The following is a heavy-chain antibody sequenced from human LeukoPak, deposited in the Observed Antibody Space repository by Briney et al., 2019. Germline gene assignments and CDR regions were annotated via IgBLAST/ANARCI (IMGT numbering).Heavy chain of an antibody. CDR1: GYTFTSYD. D-gene: IGHD3-22*01. V-gene: IGHV1-8*01. CDR2: MSLNSGKG. CDR3: ARALYYYDSSGYYHYFDY. J-gene: IGHJ4*02. Sequence: ASVRVSCKASGYTFTSYDFNWVRQATGQGLEWMGWMSLNSGKGGYAQKFQGRVTMTRDTSTSTVYMELSSLTSEDTAVYYCARALYYYDSSGYYHYFDYWGQGTLVTVSS.